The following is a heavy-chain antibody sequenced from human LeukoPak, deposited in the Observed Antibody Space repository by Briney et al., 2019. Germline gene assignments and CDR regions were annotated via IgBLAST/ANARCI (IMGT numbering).Heavy chain of an antibody. CDR3: ARVLRSGRAFDI. CDR2: IYYSGST. CDR1: GGSISSSSYY. D-gene: IGHD1-1*01. V-gene: IGHV4-61*05. J-gene: IGHJ3*02. Sequence: SETLSLTCTVSGGSISSSSYYWGWIRQPPGKGLEWIGYIYYSGSTNYNPSLKSRVTISVDTSKNQFSLKLSSVTAADTAVYYCARVLRSGRAFDIWGQGTMVTVSS.